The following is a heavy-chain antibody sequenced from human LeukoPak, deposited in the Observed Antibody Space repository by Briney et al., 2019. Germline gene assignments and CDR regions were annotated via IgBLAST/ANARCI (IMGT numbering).Heavy chain of an antibody. CDR1: GYSISSGYY. Sequence: SETLPLTCAVSGYSISSGYYWGWVRQPPGKGLEWIGSIYHSGSTYYNPSLKSRVTISVDTTKNQFSLKLISVTAADTAVYYCARDLTAVAGHNFDYWGQGTLVTVSS. V-gene: IGHV4-38-2*02. J-gene: IGHJ4*02. CDR2: IYHSGST. D-gene: IGHD6-19*01. CDR3: ARDLTAVAGHNFDY.